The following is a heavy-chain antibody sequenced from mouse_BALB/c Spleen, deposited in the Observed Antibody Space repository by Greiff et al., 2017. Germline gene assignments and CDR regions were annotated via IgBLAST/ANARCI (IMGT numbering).Heavy chain of an antibody. CDR1: GYTFTSYW. CDR2: INPSTGYT. Sequence: VQLQESGAELAKPGASVKMSCKASGYTFTSYWMHWVKQRPGQGLEWIGYINPSTGYTEYNQKFKDKATLTADKSSSTAYMQLSSLTSEDSAVYYCARSDYGNLYYFDYWGQGTTLTVSS. CDR3: ARSDYGNLYYFDY. V-gene: IGHV1-7*01. D-gene: IGHD2-1*01. J-gene: IGHJ2*01.